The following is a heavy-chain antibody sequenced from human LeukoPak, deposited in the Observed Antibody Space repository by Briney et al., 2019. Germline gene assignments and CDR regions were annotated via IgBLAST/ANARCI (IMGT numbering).Heavy chain of an antibody. D-gene: IGHD1-26*01. J-gene: IGHJ4*02. CDR2: IYPGDSDT. Sequence: GESLKISCKGFGYSFTTYWIGWVRQMPGKGLEWMGIIYPGDSDTRYSPSFQGQVTLSADKSISAAYLQWNSLKASDTAMYYCARQELGGSFDYWGQGTLVTVSS. CDR3: ARQELGGSFDY. CDR1: GYSFTTYW. V-gene: IGHV5-51*01.